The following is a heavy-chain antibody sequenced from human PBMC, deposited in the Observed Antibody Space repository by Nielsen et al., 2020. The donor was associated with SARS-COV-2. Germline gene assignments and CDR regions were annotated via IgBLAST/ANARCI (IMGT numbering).Heavy chain of an antibody. J-gene: IGHJ3*02. D-gene: IGHD3-16*01. CDR1: GYTFTSYG. V-gene: IGHV1-18*01. CDR3: ARATYVGGPDACDI. CDR2: ISAYNGNT. Sequence: ASVKVSCKASGYTFTSYGISWVRQAPGQGLEWMGWISAYNGNTNYAQSLQDRVTMTTDTSTTTANMELRGLRSDDTAVYYCARATYVGGPDACDIWGQGTKVTVSS.